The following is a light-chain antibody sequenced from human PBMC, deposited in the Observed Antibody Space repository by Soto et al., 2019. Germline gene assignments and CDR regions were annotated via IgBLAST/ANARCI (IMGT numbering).Light chain of an antibody. V-gene: IGKV3-20*01. CDR1: ESVNDRF. CDR2: STS. CDR3: HQYYLSPHT. Sequence: EIVLTQSPGTLSLSRGERVTLSCRAGESVNDRFLGWYQHKPGQAPRLLIYSTSNRATGIPDRFSGSGSGTDFSLSISRLEPEDSAVYYCHQYYLSPHTFGQGTGLQIK. J-gene: IGKJ2*01.